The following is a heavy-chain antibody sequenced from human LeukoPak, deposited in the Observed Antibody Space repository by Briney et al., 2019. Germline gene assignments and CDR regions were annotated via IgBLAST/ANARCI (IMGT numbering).Heavy chain of an antibody. V-gene: IGHV4-34*01. CDR3: ARSQARLGWFDP. Sequence: SETLSLTCAVYGGSFSGYYWSWNRQPPGKGLEWIGEINHSGSTNYNPSLKSRVTISVDTSKNQFSLKLTSVTAADTAVYYCARSQARLGWFDPWGQGALVTVSS. D-gene: IGHD6-19*01. J-gene: IGHJ5*02. CDR1: GGSFSGYY. CDR2: INHSGST.